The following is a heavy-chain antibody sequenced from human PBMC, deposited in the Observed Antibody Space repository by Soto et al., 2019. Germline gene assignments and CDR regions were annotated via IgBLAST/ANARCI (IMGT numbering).Heavy chain of an antibody. V-gene: IGHV4-61*01. CDR3: ARGVGFGYYYYHMAL. Sequence: SETLSLTCTVSGDSVTSVSDYWSWIRQPPGKGLEWIGYIYYSGSADYNPSLGSRVTISIDTSKNQFSLKLTPVTAADTAVYYCARGVGFGYYYYHMALPGQRTTVIVSS. D-gene: IGHD3-10*01. CDR2: IYYSGSA. J-gene: IGHJ6*02. CDR1: GDSVTSVSDY.